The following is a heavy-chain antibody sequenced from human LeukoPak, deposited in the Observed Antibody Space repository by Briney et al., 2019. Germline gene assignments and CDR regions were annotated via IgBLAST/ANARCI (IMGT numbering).Heavy chain of an antibody. J-gene: IGHJ6*03. CDR2: LSGSGGST. CDR3: AKYGSGWTLYFYYYLDV. D-gene: IGHD6-25*01. CDR1: GFNFNSFS. Sequence: GGSLRLSCAASGFNFNSFSMSWVRQAPGKGLEWVSGLSGSGGSTYYADSVKGRFTISRDNSKNMAYLQMNSLRVEDTAVYYCAKYGSGWTLYFYYYLDVWGKGTTVTVS. V-gene: IGHV3-23*01.